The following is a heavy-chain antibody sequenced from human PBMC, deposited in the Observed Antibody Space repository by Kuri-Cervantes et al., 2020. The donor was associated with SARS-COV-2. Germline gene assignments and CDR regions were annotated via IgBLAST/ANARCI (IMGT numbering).Heavy chain of an antibody. J-gene: IGHJ4*02. CDR3: ARDYYDSKSY. CDR1: GFTFSNAW. CDR2: IKSKTDGGTT. D-gene: IGHD3-22*01. V-gene: IGHV3-15*07. Sequence: GESLKISCAASGFTFSNAWMNWVRQGPGKGLEWVGRIKSKTDGGTTDYAAPVKGRFTISRDDSKNTLYLQMNSLKTEDTAVYYCARDYYDSKSYWGQGTLVTVSS.